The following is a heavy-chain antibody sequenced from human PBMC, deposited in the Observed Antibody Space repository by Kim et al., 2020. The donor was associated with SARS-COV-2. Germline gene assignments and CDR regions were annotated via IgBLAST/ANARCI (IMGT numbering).Heavy chain of an antibody. Sequence: NPSTRSRVTISVDTSKNQFSLKLSSVTAADTAVYYCARFPYYDIFTGNWFDPWGQGTLVTVSS. D-gene: IGHD3-9*01. J-gene: IGHJ5*02. V-gene: IGHV4-30-2*05. CDR3: ARFPYYDIFTGNWFDP.